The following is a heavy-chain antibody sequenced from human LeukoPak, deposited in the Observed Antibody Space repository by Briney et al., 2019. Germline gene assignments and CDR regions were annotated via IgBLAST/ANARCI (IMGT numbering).Heavy chain of an antibody. CDR2: ISYDGTNK. CDR3: AKERLPRSYGMDV. J-gene: IGHJ6*02. V-gene: IGHV3-30*18. CDR1: GFTFSNYG. D-gene: IGHD2-15*01. Sequence: QPGRSLRLSCAASGFTFSNYGMHWVRQAPGKGLEWVAVISYDGTNKYYADSVKGRFTISRDNSKNTLYLQVNSLRAEDTAVYYCAKERLPRSYGMDVWGQGTTVTVS.